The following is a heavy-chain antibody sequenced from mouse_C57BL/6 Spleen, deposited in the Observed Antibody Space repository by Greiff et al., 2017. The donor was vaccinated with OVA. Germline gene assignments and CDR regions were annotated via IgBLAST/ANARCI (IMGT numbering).Heavy chain of an antibody. CDR1: GYSFTDYY. Sequence: EVQLQQSGPELVKPGASVKISCKASGYSFTDYYMNWVKQSHGKSLEWIGVINPNSGTTSYNQKFKGKATLTVDQSSSTAYMQLNSLTSEDSAVYYCARSGDGEGYFDDGGQGTTVTVSA. V-gene: IGHV1-39*01. J-gene: IGHJ2*01. D-gene: IGHD2-13*01. CDR2: INPNSGTT. CDR3: ARSGDGEGYFDD.